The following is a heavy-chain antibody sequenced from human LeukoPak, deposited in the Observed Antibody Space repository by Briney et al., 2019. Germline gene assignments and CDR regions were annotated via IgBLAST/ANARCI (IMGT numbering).Heavy chain of an antibody. CDR3: ARVSTTSYYYYGMDV. CDR1: GGSVSSGSYY. D-gene: IGHD1-1*01. Sequence: SETLSLTCTVSGGSVSSGSYYWSWIRQPPGKGLEWIGYIYYSGSTNYNPSLKSRVTISVDTSKNQFSLKLSSVTAVDTAVYYCARVSTTSYYYYGMDVWGKGTTVTVSS. J-gene: IGHJ6*04. V-gene: IGHV4-61*01. CDR2: IYYSGST.